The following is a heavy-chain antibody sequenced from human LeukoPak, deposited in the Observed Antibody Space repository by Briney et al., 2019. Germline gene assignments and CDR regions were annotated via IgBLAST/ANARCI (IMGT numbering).Heavy chain of an antibody. V-gene: IGHV4-59*01. CDR1: GGSISGYY. J-gene: IGHJ5*02. Sequence: SETLSLTCTVSGGSISGYYWSWIRQPPGKGLEWIGYIYYSGSTNYNPSLKSRVTISVDTSKNQFSLKLSSVTAADTAVYYCARSSIGVAGPNWFDPWGQGTLVTVSS. CDR3: ARSSIGVAGPNWFDP. CDR2: IYYSGST. D-gene: IGHD6-19*01.